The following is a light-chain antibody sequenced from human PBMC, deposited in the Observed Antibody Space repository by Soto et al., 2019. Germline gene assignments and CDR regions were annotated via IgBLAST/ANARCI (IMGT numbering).Light chain of an antibody. CDR1: QSVSSN. CDR3: QQYNNWPPIT. V-gene: IGKV3-15*01. J-gene: IGKJ3*01. CDR2: GAS. Sequence: EIVMTQSPATLSVSPGDRATLSCRASQSVSSNLAWYQQKPGQAPRLLIYGASTRATGIPARFSGSGSGTEFTLTISSLQSEDFVVYYCQQYNNWPPITFGPGTKVDIK.